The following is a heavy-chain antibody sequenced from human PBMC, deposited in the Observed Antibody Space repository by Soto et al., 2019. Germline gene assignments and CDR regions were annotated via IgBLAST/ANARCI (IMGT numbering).Heavy chain of an antibody. V-gene: IGHV3-21*01. CDR2: ISNSSSHI. J-gene: IGHJ6*03. Sequence: GGSLRLSCAASGFIFSTYSFNWVRQAPGKGLEWVSSISNSSSHIYYADSVKGRFTISRDNAKNSLYLQMNSLRAEDTAVYYCARDQQYMDVWGQGTTVTVSS. CDR1: GFIFSTYS. CDR3: ARDQQYMDV.